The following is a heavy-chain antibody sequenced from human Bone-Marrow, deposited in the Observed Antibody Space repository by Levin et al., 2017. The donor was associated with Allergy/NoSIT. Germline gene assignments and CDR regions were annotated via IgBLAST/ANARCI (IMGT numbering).Heavy chain of an antibody. CDR1: GFTISTSY. Sequence: PGGSLRLSCAASGFTISTSYMNWVRQTPGKGLEWISVIYAGGSRYYADSVKGRFSVSRDNSKNTLFLQMDSLRADDTAVYYCARDHVVAETYFYYGLDVWGQGTPVTVAS. V-gene: IGHV3-53*01. D-gene: IGHD2-15*01. J-gene: IGHJ6*02. CDR2: IYAGGSR. CDR3: ARDHVVAETYFYYGLDV.